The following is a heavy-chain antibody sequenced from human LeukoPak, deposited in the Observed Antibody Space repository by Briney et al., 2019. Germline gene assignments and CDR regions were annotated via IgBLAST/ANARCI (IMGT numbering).Heavy chain of an antibody. CDR1: GFTFGDHG. J-gene: IGHJ4*02. CDR3: SRGVIVGAAYFDY. V-gene: IGHV3-49*03. Sequence: SGGSLRLSCTTSGFTFGDHGVSWFRQAPGKGPEWVAIINTKTFGGTTEYAASVKGRFIISRDNSKSIAYLQMNSLRTEDTAVYYCSRGVIVGAAYFDYWGQGTLVTVSS. D-gene: IGHD1-26*01. CDR2: INTKTFGGTT.